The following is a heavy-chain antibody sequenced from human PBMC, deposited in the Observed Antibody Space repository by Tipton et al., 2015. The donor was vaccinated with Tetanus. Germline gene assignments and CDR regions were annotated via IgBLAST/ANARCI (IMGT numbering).Heavy chain of an antibody. Sequence: TLSLTCAVSGGSISSGGYSWSWIRQPPGEGLEWIGYIYHSGSTYYNPSLKSRVTISVDRSKNQFSLKLSSVTAADTAVYCCARGVDDYFDYWGQGTLVTVSS. D-gene: IGHD2-15*01. CDR1: GGSISSGGYS. CDR2: IYHSGST. J-gene: IGHJ4*02. CDR3: ARGVDDYFDY. V-gene: IGHV4-30-2*01.